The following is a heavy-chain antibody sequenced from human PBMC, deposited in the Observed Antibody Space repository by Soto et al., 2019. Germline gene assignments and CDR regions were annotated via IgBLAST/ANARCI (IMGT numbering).Heavy chain of an antibody. CDR3: TRDLTYGSGSYYNVAHYYYYGMDV. J-gene: IGHJ6*02. D-gene: IGHD3-10*01. CDR2: IRSKAYGGTT. V-gene: IGHV3-49*03. Sequence: PGGSLRLSCTASGFTFGDYAMSWFRQAPGKGLEWVGFIRSKAYGGTTEYAASVKGRFTISRDDSKSIAYLQMNSLKTEDTAVYYCTRDLTYGSGSYYNVAHYYYYGMDVWGQGTTVTVSS. CDR1: GFTFGDYA.